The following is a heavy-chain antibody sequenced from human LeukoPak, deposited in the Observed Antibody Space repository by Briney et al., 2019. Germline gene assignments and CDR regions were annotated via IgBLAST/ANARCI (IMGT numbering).Heavy chain of an antibody. V-gene: IGHV3-30*18. D-gene: IGHD1-26*01. CDR1: GFTFSSYG. J-gene: IGHJ4*02. Sequence: GGSLRLSCAASGFTFSSYGMHWVRQAPGKGLEWVAVISYDGSNKYYADSVKGRFTISRDNSKNTLYLQMNSLRAEDTAVYYCAKKGATTGDFDYWGQGTLVTVSS. CDR3: AKKGATTGDFDY. CDR2: ISYDGSNK.